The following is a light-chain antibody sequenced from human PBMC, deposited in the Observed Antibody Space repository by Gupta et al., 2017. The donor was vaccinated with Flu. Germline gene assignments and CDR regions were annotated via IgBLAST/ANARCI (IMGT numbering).Light chain of an antibody. CDR2: DAA. V-gene: IGKV1-33*01. Sequence: DIQMTQSPSSLSASVGDRVTITCQASQDISNYLNWYQQKLGEAPKLLISDAANLETGVPSRFSGSGSATYFTLTICSLQPEDIATYYCQQDDSVPLTFGGGTKVETK. CDR1: QDISNY. J-gene: IGKJ4*01. CDR3: QQDDSVPLT.